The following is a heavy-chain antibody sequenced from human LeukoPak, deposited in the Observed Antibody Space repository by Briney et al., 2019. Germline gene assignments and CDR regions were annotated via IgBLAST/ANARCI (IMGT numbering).Heavy chain of an antibody. CDR2: ISGSGLST. J-gene: IGHJ6*03. Sequence: GGTLRLSCGASGFIFTRYVMNWVRQSPGKGLEWVSGISGSGLSTFYADSVKGRFTISRDNSKNTLFLHMNSLRAEDTAVYYCARVGKEHYDILTGYYGYYYMDVWGKGTTVTISS. D-gene: IGHD3-9*01. CDR1: GFIFTRYV. V-gene: IGHV3-23*01. CDR3: ARVGKEHYDILTGYYGYYYMDV.